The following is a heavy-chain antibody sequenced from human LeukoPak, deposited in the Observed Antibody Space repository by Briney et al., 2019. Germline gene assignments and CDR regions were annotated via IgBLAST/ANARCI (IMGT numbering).Heavy chain of an antibody. Sequence: PSETLSLTCTVSGASISSYYWSWIRQPPGKGLEWIGYIYDSGSTNYNPSLKSRVTMSLDTSKNQFSLKLSSVTAADTAVYYCARVCSTTSSCTRYWGQGTLVTVSS. J-gene: IGHJ4*02. CDR2: IYDSGST. CDR1: GASISSYY. CDR3: ARVCSTTSSCTRY. D-gene: IGHD6-13*01. V-gene: IGHV4-59*01.